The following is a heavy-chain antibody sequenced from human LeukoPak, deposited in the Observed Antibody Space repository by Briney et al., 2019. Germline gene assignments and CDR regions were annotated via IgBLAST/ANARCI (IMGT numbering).Heavy chain of an antibody. J-gene: IGHJ6*02. V-gene: IGHV4-34*01. Sequence: SETLSLTCAVYGGSFSGYYWSWIRQPPGKGLEWIGEINHSGSTNHNPSLKSRVTISVDTSKNQFSLKLSSVTAADTAVYYCARLQWLVSYYYYGMDVWGQGTTVTVSS. D-gene: IGHD6-19*01. CDR2: INHSGST. CDR1: GGSFSGYY. CDR3: ARLQWLVSYYYYGMDV.